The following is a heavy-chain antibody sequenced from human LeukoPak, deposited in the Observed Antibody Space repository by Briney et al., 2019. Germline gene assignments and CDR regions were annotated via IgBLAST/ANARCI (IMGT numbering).Heavy chain of an antibody. CDR3: AKDKVPAAYYYGMDV. CDR2: ISYDGSNK. CDR1: GFTFSSYG. Sequence: GRSLRLSCAASGFTFSSYGMHWVRQAPGKGLEWVAVISYDGSNKYYADSVKGRFTISRDNSKITLYLQMNSLRAEDTAVYYCAKDKVPAAYYYGMDVWGKGTTVTVSS. V-gene: IGHV3-30*18. J-gene: IGHJ6*04. D-gene: IGHD2-2*01.